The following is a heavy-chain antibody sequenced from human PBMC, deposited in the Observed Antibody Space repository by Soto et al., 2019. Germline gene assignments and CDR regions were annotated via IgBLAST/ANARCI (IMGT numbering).Heavy chain of an antibody. CDR3: ARAVTWGLDV. J-gene: IGHJ6*02. CDR2: ISRSSTGI. CDR1: GFTFSLYS. Sequence: EVQLVESGGGLVQPGGSLRLSCAASGFTFSLYSMSWFRQAPGKGLEWVSYISRSSTGIPYADSVNGRFTISRDDATNSMHLQMHSLRDGDTAVYFCARAVTWGLDVWCQGTTVSSSS. D-gene: IGHD3-10*01. V-gene: IGHV3-48*02.